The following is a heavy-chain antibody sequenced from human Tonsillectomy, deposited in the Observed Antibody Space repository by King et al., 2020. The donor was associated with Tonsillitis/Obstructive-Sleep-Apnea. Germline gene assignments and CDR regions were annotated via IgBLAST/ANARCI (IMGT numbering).Heavy chain of an antibody. J-gene: IGHJ4*02. CDR1: GFTFSSYG. Sequence: VQLVESGGGVVQPGRSLRLSCAASGFTFSSYGMHWVRQAPGKGLEWVAVIWYDGSNKYYADPVKGRFTISRDNSKNTLYLQMNSLRAEDTAVYYCARGGTVDWGDYWGQGTLVTVSS. CDR3: ARGGTVDWGDY. V-gene: IGHV3-33*01. CDR2: IWYDGSNK. D-gene: IGHD3/OR15-3a*01.